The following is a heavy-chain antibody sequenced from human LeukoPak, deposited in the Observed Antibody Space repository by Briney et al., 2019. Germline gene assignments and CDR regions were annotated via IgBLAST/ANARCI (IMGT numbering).Heavy chain of an antibody. CDR3: AREGGKRYYESSGPNWFDP. D-gene: IGHD3-22*01. CDR1: GGTFSSYA. CDR2: IIPIFGIA. Sequence: ASVKVSCKASGGTFSSYAISWVRQAPGQGLEWMGRIIPIFGIANYAQKFQGRVTFTADKSTSTAYMEQSSLRSEDTAVYYCAREGGKRYYESSGPNWFDPWGQGTLVTVSS. J-gene: IGHJ5*02. V-gene: IGHV1-69*04.